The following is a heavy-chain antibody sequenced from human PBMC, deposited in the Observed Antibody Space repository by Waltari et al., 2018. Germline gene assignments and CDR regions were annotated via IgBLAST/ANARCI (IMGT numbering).Heavy chain of an antibody. D-gene: IGHD1-26*01. J-gene: IGHJ4*02. CDR3: ARDRGIGHYFDS. CDR1: GDSMNSNSW. V-gene: IGHV4-4*02. CDR2: IHRSGRN. Sequence: QLQLQESGPGLVKPSGTLSPTCTVSGDSMNSNSWWSWVRQPPEKGLEWIGQIHRSGRNNYNPSLESRVTISLDTSNRQFSLKLTSTTAADTAVYYCARDRGIGHYFDSWGQGTLVTVSP.